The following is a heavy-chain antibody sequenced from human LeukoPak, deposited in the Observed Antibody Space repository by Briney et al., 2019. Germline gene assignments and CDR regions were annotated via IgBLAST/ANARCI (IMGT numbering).Heavy chain of an antibody. CDR3: AGAGSRIWYAAPWFDP. CDR2: IIPIFDTA. CDR1: GGTLISYA. V-gene: IGHV1-69*05. D-gene: IGHD6-13*01. Sequence: EASVKVSCKASGGTLISYAISGVRQAPGQGLEWMGGIIPIFDTANYAQKFQGRVTLTTDETTSTACMEQSSLRSEGTAVYFRAGAGSRIWYAAPWFDPRGQGTLVTVSS. J-gene: IGHJ5*02.